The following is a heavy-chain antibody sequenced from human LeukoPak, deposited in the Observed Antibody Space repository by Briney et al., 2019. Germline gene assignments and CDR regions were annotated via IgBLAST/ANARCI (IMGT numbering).Heavy chain of an antibody. D-gene: IGHD3-22*01. J-gene: IGHJ3*02. CDR3: ATHYYDSSGYWNAFDI. CDR1: GGSICGSSYY. V-gene: IGHV4-39*01. Sequence: PSETLSVTSTVSGGSICGSSYYWGWVRQPPGKGLGWVGCIYYSGITYYNPSLKSRVTISVDTAKNQFSLKLSSVTAADTAVYYCATHYYDSSGYWNAFDIWGQGTMVTVSS. CDR2: IYYSGIT.